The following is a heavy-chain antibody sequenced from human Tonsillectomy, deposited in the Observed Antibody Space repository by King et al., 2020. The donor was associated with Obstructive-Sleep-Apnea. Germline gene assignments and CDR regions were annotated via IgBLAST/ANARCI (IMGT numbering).Heavy chain of an antibody. J-gene: IGHJ4*02. D-gene: IGHD6-19*01. CDR2: MNPNSGNT. V-gene: IGHV1-8*01. Sequence: QLVQSGAEVKKPGASVKVSCKASGYTFTRYDISWVRQATGQGLEWMGWMNPNSGNTGFVQKFQGRVTLTRDTSISTAYMELSSLRSEDTAVYYCARLYSSGWESYYFDYWGQGTLVTVSS. CDR1: GYTFTRYD. CDR3: ARLYSSGWESYYFDY.